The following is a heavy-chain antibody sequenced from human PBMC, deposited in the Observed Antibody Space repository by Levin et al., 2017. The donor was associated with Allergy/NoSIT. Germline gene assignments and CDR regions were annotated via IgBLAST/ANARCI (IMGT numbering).Heavy chain of an antibody. Sequence: SQTLSLPCTVSGGSISSYYWSWIRQPPGKGLEWIGYIYYSGSTNYNPSLKSRVTISVDTSKNQFSLKLSSVTAADTAVYYCARGVVPASSIWGQGTMVTVSS. CDR2: IYYSGST. CDR1: GGSISSYY. D-gene: IGHD2-2*01. CDR3: ARGVVPASSI. J-gene: IGHJ3*02. V-gene: IGHV4-59*01.